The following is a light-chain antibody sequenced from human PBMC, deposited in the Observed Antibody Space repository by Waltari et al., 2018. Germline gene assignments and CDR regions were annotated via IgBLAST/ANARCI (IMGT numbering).Light chain of an antibody. Sequence: SSELTQDPAVSVALGQTVRITCQGDSLRSYYASWYQQKPGQAPVLVLYGKNNRPSGIPDRFSGSSSGNTASLTITGAQAEDEADYYCNSRDSSGNHQGVFGGGTKLTVL. CDR3: NSRDSSGNHQGV. CDR1: SLRSYY. V-gene: IGLV3-19*01. J-gene: IGLJ2*01. CDR2: GKN.